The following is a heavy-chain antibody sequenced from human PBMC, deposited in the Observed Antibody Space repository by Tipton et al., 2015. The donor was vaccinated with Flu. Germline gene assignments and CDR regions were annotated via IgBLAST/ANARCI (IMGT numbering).Heavy chain of an antibody. J-gene: IGHJ3*02. V-gene: IGHV3-53*01. CDR1: GFTVSSNY. Sequence: GSLRLSCAASGFTVSSNYMRWVRQAPGKGLGWVSVIYSGGSTYYADSVKGRFTTSRDNSKNTLYRQMNSLIAEDTAVYYCAREGGSYYNAFDIWGQGTMVTVSS. CDR3: AREGGSYYNAFDI. CDR2: IYSGGST. D-gene: IGHD1-26*01.